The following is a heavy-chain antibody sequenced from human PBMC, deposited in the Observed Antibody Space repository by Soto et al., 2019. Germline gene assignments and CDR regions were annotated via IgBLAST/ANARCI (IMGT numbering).Heavy chain of an antibody. J-gene: IGHJ3*02. CDR3: ARDGAGDYDSSGYYSGAFDT. CDR1: GGTFSSYA. CDR2: IIPIFGTA. D-gene: IGHD3-22*01. Sequence: QVQLVQSGAEVKKPGSSVKVSCKASGGTFSSYAISWVRQAPGQGLEWMGGIIPIFGTANYAQKFQGRVTITADESTSTAYMELSSLRSEDTAVYYCARDGAGDYDSSGYYSGAFDTWGQGTMVTVSS. V-gene: IGHV1-69*12.